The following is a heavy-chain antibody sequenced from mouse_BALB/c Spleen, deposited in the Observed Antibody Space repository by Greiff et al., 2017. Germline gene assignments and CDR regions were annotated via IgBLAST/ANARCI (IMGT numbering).Heavy chain of an antibody. D-gene: IGHD2-4*01. Sequence: VQLQQSGAELVKPGASVKLSCTASGFNIKDTYMHWVKQRPEQGLEWIGRIDPANGNTKYDPKFQGKATITADTSSNTAYLQLSSLTSEDTAVYYCARSRSTMITTDYWGQGTTRTVSS. CDR3: ARSRSTMITTDY. J-gene: IGHJ2*01. CDR2: IDPANGNT. CDR1: GFNIKDTY. V-gene: IGHV14-3*02.